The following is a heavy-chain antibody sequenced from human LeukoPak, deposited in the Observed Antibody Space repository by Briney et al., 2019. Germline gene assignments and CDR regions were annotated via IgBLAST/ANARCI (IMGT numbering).Heavy chain of an antibody. J-gene: IGHJ4*02. V-gene: IGHV3-23*01. CDR1: GFTFSDFW. Sequence: GGSLRLSCAASGFTFSDFWMSWVRQAPGKGLEWVSGISGSGGSTHYADSVKGRFTISRDNSKNTLYLQMNSLRAEDTAVYYCAKRGYYDSSGSYAPFDYWGQGTLVTVSS. CDR2: ISGSGGST. D-gene: IGHD3-22*01. CDR3: AKRGYYDSSGSYAPFDY.